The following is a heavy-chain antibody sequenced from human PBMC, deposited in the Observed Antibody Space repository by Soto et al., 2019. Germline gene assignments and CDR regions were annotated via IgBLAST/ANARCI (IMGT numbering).Heavy chain of an antibody. J-gene: IGHJ4*02. CDR1: GFTFSRYW. D-gene: IGHD6-13*01. CDR3: ASGLLEYSSSWYDY. V-gene: IGHV3-74*01. Sequence: EVQLVESGGGLVQPGGSLRLSCAASGFTFSRYWMHWVRQAPGKGLVWVSRINSDASSTNYADSVKGRFTISRDNAKVTLYLQMNSLRAEDTAVYFCASGLLEYSSSWYDYWGQGTLVTVSS. CDR2: INSDASST.